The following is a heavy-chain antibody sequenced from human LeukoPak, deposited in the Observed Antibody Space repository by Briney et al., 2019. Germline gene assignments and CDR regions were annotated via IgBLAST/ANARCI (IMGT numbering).Heavy chain of an antibody. CDR2: FDPEDGET. D-gene: IGHD1-26*01. Sequence: HGASVKVSCKVSGYTLTELSMHWVRQAPGKGLEWMGGFDPEDGETIYAQKFQGRVTMTEDTSTDTAYMELSSLRSEDTAVYYCATGKKQWELLQGFDYWGQGTLVTVSS. CDR1: GYTLTELS. CDR3: ATGKKQWELLQGFDY. V-gene: IGHV1-24*01. J-gene: IGHJ4*02.